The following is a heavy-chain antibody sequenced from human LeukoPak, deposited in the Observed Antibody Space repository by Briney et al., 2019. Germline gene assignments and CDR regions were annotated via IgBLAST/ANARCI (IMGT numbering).Heavy chain of an antibody. CDR2: ISPTGGNT. D-gene: IGHD2-8*01. J-gene: IGHJ4*02. V-gene: IGHV3-23*01. Sequence: GGSLRLSCAASGFTFSSAAMTWVGQAPGKGLEWVSLISPTGGNTFASTVKGRFTISRDNSKHTLYLEMNSLRAEDTAVYFCAKDIQCTYWGQGALVTVSS. CDR3: AKDIQCTY. CDR1: GFTFSSAA.